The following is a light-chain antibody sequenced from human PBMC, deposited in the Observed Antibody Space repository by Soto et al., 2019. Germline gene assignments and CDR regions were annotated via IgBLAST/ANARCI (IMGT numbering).Light chain of an antibody. J-gene: IGKJ1*01. CDR3: QHYNSYSEA. V-gene: IGKV1-5*03. CDR1: QTISSW. Sequence: DLQMTQAPSTLSEWVGGIVSITCRASQTISSWLAWYQQKPGKAPKLLIYKASTLKSGVPSRFSGSGSGTEFTPTISSLQPDDFATYYFQHYNSYSEAFGQGTKVDTK. CDR2: KAS.